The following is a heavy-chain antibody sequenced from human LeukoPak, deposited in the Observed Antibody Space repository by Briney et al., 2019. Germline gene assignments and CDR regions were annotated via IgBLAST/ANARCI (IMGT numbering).Heavy chain of an antibody. CDR1: GFTVSSNY. V-gene: IGHV3-9*01. CDR3: AKDHGSGSYSYAFDI. CDR2: ISWNSGSI. J-gene: IGHJ3*02. D-gene: IGHD3-10*01. Sequence: PGGSLRLSCAASGFTVSSNYMSWVRQAPGKGLEWVSGISWNSGSIGYADSVKGRFTISRDNAKNSLYLQMNSLRAEDTALYYCAKDHGSGSYSYAFDIWGQGTMVTVSS.